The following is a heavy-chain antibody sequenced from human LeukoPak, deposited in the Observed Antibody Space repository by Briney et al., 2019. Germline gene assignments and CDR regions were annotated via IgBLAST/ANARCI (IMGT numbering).Heavy chain of an antibody. D-gene: IGHD5-12*01. CDR2: IYYSGST. CDR3: ARVDGYSGYAPADYFDY. J-gene: IGHJ4*02. V-gene: IGHV4-59*01. CDR1: GVSISSYY. Sequence: SETLSLTRTVSGVSISSYYWSWIRQPPEKGLEWIGYIYYSGSTNYNPSLKSRVTMSVDTSKNQFSLKLSSVTAADTAVYYCARVDGYSGYAPADYFDYWGQGTLVTVSS.